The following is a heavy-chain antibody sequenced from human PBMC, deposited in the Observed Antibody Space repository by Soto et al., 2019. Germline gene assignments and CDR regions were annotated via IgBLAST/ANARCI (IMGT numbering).Heavy chain of an antibody. D-gene: IGHD2-2*01. Sequence: GASVKVSCKASGYTFTSYAMHWVRQAPGQRLEWMGWINAGNGNTKYSQKFQGRVTITRDTSASTAYMELSSLRSEDTAVYYCARGEYGIVVVPAAWGFFDYWGQGTLVPVSS. J-gene: IGHJ4*02. V-gene: IGHV1-3*01. CDR2: INAGNGNT. CDR3: ARGEYGIVVVPAAWGFFDY. CDR1: GYTFTSYA.